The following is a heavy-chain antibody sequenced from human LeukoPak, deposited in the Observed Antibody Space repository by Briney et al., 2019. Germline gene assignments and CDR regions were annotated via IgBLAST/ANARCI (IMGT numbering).Heavy chain of an antibody. CDR1: GDSVSSNSAA. J-gene: IGHJ3*02. CDR3: ARDGQQWLPTFGSYGAFDI. D-gene: IGHD6-19*01. Sequence: SQTLSLTCAISGDSVSSNSAAWNWIRQSPSRGLEWLGRTYYRSKWYNDYAVSVKSRITINPDTSKNQFSLQLNSVTPEDTAVYYCARDGQQWLPTFGSYGAFDIRGQGTMVAVSS. CDR2: TYYRSKWYN. V-gene: IGHV6-1*01.